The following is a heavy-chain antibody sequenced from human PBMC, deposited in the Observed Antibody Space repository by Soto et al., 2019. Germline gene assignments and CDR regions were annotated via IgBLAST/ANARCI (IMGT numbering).Heavy chain of an antibody. J-gene: IGHJ5*02. CDR3: AKDETSPCPRGYSSSWYEGFDP. CDR2: ASARNSNT. CDR1: GFTFSSNV. D-gene: IGHD6-13*01. Sequence: EVQLLESGGGLVQPGGSLRLSCAASGFTFSSNVMSWVRQAPGKGLEWVSAASARNSNTYYADSVKGRVTISRDNSKSTVYLQLDSHRVEETSVYHCAKDETSPCPRGYSSSWYEGFDPWGQGTLVVVSA. V-gene: IGHV3-23*01.